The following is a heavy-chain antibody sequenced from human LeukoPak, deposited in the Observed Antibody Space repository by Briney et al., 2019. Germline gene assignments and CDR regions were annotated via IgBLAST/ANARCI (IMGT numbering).Heavy chain of an antibody. V-gene: IGHV3-48*03. J-gene: IGHJ4*02. CDR3: AVSGGVLTWLYYFDY. D-gene: IGHD2-8*02. CDR1: GFTFSSYE. Sequence: GGSLRLSCAASGFTFSSYEMNWVRQAPGKGLEWVSYISSSGSTIYYADSVKGRFTISRDNAKNSLYLQMNSLRAEDTAVYYCAVSGGVLTWLYYFDYWGQGTLVTVSS. CDR2: ISSSGSTI.